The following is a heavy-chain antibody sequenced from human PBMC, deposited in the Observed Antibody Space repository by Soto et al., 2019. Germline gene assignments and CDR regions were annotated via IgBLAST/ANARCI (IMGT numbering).Heavy chain of an antibody. CDR2: ISYDGSNK. V-gene: IGHV3-30-3*01. Sequence: TGGSLRLSCAASGFTFSSYAMHWVRQVPGKGLEWVAVISYDGSNKYYADSVKGRFTISRDNSKNTLYMQMNSLRAEDTAVYYCARDLRPTDLLWFGELSARPAPLSHYGMDVWGQGTTVTVSS. CDR1: GFTFSSYA. J-gene: IGHJ6*02. CDR3: ARDLRPTDLLWFGELSARPAPLSHYGMDV. D-gene: IGHD3-10*01.